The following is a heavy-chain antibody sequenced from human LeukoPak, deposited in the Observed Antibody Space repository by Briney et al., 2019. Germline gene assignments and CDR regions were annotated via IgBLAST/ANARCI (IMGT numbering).Heavy chain of an antibody. V-gene: IGHV4-59*01. CDR2: VSYSGNT. J-gene: IGHJ2*01. CDR3: ARGDDSGAHYPSRFDL. Sequence: SETLSLTCTVSGDFLNNSLWSWIRQPPGEGLEWIGDVSYSGNTNHNPDLKSRVTMSVDTSKNSFSLTVTSVTAADTAVDFCARGDDSGAHYPSRFDLWGRGTLVTVSS. D-gene: IGHD3-22*01. CDR1: GDFLNNSL.